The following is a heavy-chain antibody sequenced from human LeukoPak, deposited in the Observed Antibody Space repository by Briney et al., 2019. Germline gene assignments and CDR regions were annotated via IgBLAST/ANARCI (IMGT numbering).Heavy chain of an antibody. Sequence: SETLSLTCAVYGGSFSGYYWSCISQPPGKGREWIGEINHSGSTNYNPSLKSRVTISVDTSKNQFSLKLSSVTAADTAVYYCARGDPFDAFDYWGQGTLVTVSS. D-gene: IGHD3-9*01. CDR3: ARGDPFDAFDY. J-gene: IGHJ4*02. CDR2: INHSGST. CDR1: GGSFSGYY. V-gene: IGHV4-34*01.